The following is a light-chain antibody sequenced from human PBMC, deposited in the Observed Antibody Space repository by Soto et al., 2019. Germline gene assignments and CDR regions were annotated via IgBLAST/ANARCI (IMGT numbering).Light chain of an antibody. CDR1: QNIRNW. CDR2: DAS. Sequence: DIQMTHSPSTLSASVGCRCSITCRASQNIRNWLAWYKQKPGKAPNPLIYDASSLKSGVPARLSGSGSGTEFTLTISSLKPDDFATYYCQQYNNYSTFGQGTRLEIK. CDR3: QQYNNYST. V-gene: IGKV1-5*01. J-gene: IGKJ5*01.